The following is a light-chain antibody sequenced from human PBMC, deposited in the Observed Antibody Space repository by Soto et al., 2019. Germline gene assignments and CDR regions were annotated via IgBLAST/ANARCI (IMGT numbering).Light chain of an antibody. CDR1: SSNIGAGYD. CDR3: QSYDSSLSAWV. Sequence: QSALTQPPSVSGAPGQRVTISCTGSSSNIGAGYDVHWYQQIPGTAPKLLIYLNNNRPSGVPDRLSGSKSGTSASLAITGLQAEDEADYYCQSYDSSLSAWVFGGGTNLTVL. J-gene: IGLJ3*02. CDR2: LNN. V-gene: IGLV1-40*01.